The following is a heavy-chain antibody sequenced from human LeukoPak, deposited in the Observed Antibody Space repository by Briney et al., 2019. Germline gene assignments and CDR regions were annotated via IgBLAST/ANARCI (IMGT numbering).Heavy chain of an antibody. V-gene: IGHV1-69*13. CDR3: ARWGSTASDY. CDR1: GVTFSSYA. D-gene: IGHD4-17*01. J-gene: IGHJ4*02. Sequence: SVKVSWEASGVTFSSYAISWVRQAPGQGLEWMGGIIPIFGTANYAQTFQGRVTITADESTSTAYMELSSLRSEDTAVYYCARWGSTASDYRGQGTLVTVSS. CDR2: IIPIFGTA.